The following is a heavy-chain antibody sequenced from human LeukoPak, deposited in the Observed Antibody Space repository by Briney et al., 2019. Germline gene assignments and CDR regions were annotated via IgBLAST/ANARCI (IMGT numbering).Heavy chain of an antibody. CDR2: IYHSGST. D-gene: IGHD1-14*01. Sequence: SETLSLTCAVSGGSISSSNWWSWVRQPPGKGLEWIGEIYHSGSTNYNPSLESRVTISVDTSKNQFSLKLSSVTAADTAVYYCARGVNPDYWGQGTLVTVSS. V-gene: IGHV4-4*02. CDR1: GGSISSSNW. J-gene: IGHJ4*02. CDR3: ARGVNPDY.